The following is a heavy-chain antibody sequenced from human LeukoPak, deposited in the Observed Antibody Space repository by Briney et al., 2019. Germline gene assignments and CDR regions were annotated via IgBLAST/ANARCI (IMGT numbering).Heavy chain of an antibody. CDR1: GFTFSNAW. Sequence: GGSLRLSCAASGFTFSNAWMSWVRQAPGKGLEWVSVIYSGGSTYYADSVKGRFTISRHNSKNTLYLQMNSLRAEDTAVYYCARALTTVSRYYYYYGMDVWGQGTTVTVSS. J-gene: IGHJ6*02. CDR2: IYSGGST. D-gene: IGHD4-17*01. V-gene: IGHV3-53*04. CDR3: ARALTTVSRYYYYYGMDV.